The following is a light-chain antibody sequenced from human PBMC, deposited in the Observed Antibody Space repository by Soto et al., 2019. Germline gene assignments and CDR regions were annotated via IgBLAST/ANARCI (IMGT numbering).Light chain of an antibody. J-gene: IGKJ4*01. Sequence: EIVLTQSPGTLSLSPGERATLSCRASQSVSSSYLAWYQQKPGQSPRLLIYGASSRATGIPDRFSGSGSGTGFTLSISRLEPEDFAVYYCKQYGSSPLTFGGGTKVGIK. CDR2: GAS. CDR3: KQYGSSPLT. CDR1: QSVSSSY. V-gene: IGKV3-20*01.